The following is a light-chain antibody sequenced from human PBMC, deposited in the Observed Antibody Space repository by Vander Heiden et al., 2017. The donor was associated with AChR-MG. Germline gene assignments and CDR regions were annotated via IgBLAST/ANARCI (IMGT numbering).Light chain of an antibody. J-gene: IGKJ2*02. V-gene: IGKV3-15*01. Sequence: EIMMTQSPATLSMSPGERATLSCRASQSVKSNLAWYQQKPGQAPRLLIYGASTRATGIPARFSGSGSGTEFTLTISSLQSEDFAVYYCQQYKNWPPCTFGQWTKLEIK. CDR3: QQYKNWPPCT. CDR2: GAS. CDR1: QSVKSN.